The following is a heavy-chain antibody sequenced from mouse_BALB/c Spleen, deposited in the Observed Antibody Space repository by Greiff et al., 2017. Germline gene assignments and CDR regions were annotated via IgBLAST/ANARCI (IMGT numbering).Heavy chain of an antibody. J-gene: IGHJ4*01. CDR3: ARDDRYAMDY. CDR2: ISNLAYSI. CDR1: GFTFSDYG. Sequence: DVQLVESGGGLVQPGGSRKLSCAASGFTFSDYGMAWVRQAPGKGPEWVAFISNLAYSIYYADTVTGRFTISRENAKNTLYLEMSSLRSEDTAMYYCARDDRYAMDYWGQGTSVTVSS. V-gene: IGHV5-15*02.